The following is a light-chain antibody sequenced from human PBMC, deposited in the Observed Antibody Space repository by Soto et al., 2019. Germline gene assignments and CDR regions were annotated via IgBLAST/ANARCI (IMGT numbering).Light chain of an antibody. Sequence: DIQMTQSPSSVSASVGDRVTITCRASQSISNYLAWYQHKPGKAPKLLIYAASALQSGVQLGFSGSGSGTDFTLTISSLQPEDFATYFCQQAHIVPFTFGQGTRLEIK. V-gene: IGKV1D-12*01. CDR2: AAS. CDR3: QQAHIVPFT. J-gene: IGKJ5*01. CDR1: QSISNY.